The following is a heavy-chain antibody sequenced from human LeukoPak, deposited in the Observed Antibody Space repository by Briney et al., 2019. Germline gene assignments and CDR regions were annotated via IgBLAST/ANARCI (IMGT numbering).Heavy chain of an antibody. D-gene: IGHD4-11*01. J-gene: IGHJ4*02. CDR3: ASLPRAYTKFDY. CDR1: GYSISSGYY. Sequence: SETLSLTCSVSGYSISSGYYWGRIRQPPGKGLELIGNIYFTGSSYYNPSLNSRVTMSVDTSKNQFSLKVRYVTAADTAVYYCASLPRAYTKFDYWGQGTLVTVSS. V-gene: IGHV4-38-2*01. CDR2: IYFTGSS.